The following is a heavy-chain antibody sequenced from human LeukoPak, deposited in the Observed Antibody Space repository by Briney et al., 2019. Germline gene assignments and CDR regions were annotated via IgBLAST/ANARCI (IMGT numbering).Heavy chain of an antibody. CDR2: IKQDGSEK. Sequence: GGSLRLSCAVSGFSFNTYWMTWVRQAPGKGLEWVANIKQDGSEKYYVDSVKGRFTISRDNAKNSLYLQMNSLRAEDTAVYYCASDYYDSSGYYYASDAFDIWGQGTMVTVSS. J-gene: IGHJ3*02. D-gene: IGHD3-22*01. CDR3: ASDYYDSSGYYYASDAFDI. V-gene: IGHV3-7*01. CDR1: GFSFNTYW.